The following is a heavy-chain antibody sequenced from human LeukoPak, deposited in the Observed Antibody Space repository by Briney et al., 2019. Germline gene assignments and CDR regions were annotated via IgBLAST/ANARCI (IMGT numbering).Heavy chain of an antibody. CDR2: IYYSGST. D-gene: IGHD3-22*01. V-gene: IGHV4-59*01. Sequence: SETLSLTCTVSGGSISSYYWSWIRQPPGKGLEWIGYIYYSGSTNYNPSLKGRVTISVDTSKNQFSLKLSSVTAADTAVYYCARLKYYYDSSGSRAEYFQHWGQGTLVTVSS. CDR3: ARLKYYYDSSGSRAEYFQH. CDR1: GGSISSYY. J-gene: IGHJ1*01.